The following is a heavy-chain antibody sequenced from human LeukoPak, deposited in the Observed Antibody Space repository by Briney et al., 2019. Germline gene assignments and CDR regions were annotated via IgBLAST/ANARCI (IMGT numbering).Heavy chain of an antibody. CDR1: GGPISSVDYY. CDR2: IYYSGST. Sequence: SETLSLTCTVSGGPISSVDYYWSWIRQPPGKGLEWIGYIYYSGSTYYDPSLKSRVMISVDASKNQFSLKLSSVTAADTAVYYCARLGIDYDILTGYIPDAFDIWGQGTMVTVSS. D-gene: IGHD3-9*01. V-gene: IGHV4-30-4*01. CDR3: ARLGIDYDILTGYIPDAFDI. J-gene: IGHJ3*02.